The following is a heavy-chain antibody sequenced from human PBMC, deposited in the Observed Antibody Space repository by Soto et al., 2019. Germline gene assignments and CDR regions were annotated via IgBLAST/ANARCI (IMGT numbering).Heavy chain of an antibody. CDR1: GFTFSSYG. Sequence: PGGSLRLCCAASGFTFSSYGMHWVRQAPGKGLEWVAVISYDGSNKYYADSVKGRFTISRDNSKNTLYLQMNSLRAEDTAVYYCAKDQGYCSSTSCYTYRGMDVWGQGTTVTVSS. J-gene: IGHJ6*02. D-gene: IGHD2-2*02. CDR3: AKDQGYCSSTSCYTYRGMDV. CDR2: ISYDGSNK. V-gene: IGHV3-30*18.